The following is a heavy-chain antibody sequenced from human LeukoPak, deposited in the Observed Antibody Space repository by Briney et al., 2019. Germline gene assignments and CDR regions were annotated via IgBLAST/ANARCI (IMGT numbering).Heavy chain of an antibody. CDR2: IYSGGST. CDR3: ARELSGIAVAGSLY. CDR1: GFTVSSNY. V-gene: IGHV3-53*01. Sequence: GGSLRLSCAASGFTVSSNYMSWVRQAPGKGLEWVSVIYSGGSTYYADSVKGRFTISRDNSKNTLYLQMNSLRAEDTAVYYCARELSGIAVAGSLYWGQGTLVTVPS. D-gene: IGHD6-19*01. J-gene: IGHJ4*02.